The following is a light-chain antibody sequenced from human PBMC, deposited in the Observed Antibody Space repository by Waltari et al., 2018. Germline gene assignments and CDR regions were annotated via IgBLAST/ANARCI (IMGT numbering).Light chain of an antibody. CDR2: VNSDGSH. J-gene: IGLJ3*02. CDR1: SGHSSNI. CDR3: QTGGHGTWV. V-gene: IGLV4-69*01. Sequence: QLVVTQSPSASASLGASVKLTCTLSSGHSSNIIAWLQQQPEKGPRYLLTVNSDGSHSRGDEIPERFSGSSSGAERYLTISSRQAEDEADYYCQTGGHGTWVFGGGTKLTVL.